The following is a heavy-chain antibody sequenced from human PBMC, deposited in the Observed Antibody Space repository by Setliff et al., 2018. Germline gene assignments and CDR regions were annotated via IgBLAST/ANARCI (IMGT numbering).Heavy chain of an antibody. J-gene: IGHJ4*02. CDR2: ISTDGSSI. CDR1: GFTFSTYW. V-gene: IGHV3-74*03. D-gene: IGHD3-10*01. CDR3: AKGRGEMDS. Sequence: GGSLRLSCVTSGFTFSTYWMHWVRQAPGQGLVWVARISTDGSSITYADSVKGRFTISRDNARNTLYLQMNSLTAEDTAVYYCAKGRGEMDSWGQGILVTVSS.